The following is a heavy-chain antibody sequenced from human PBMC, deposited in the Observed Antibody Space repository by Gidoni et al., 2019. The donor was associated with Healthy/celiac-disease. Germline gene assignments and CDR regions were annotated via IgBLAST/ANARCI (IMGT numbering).Heavy chain of an antibody. V-gene: IGHV3-23*01. CDR3: AKSGEYYYDSSGYYQS. Sequence: EVQQLESGGGLVQPGGSLRLSCAAYGHTFSSYAMSWVRQAQGKGLEWVSAISGSGGSTYYADSVKGRFTISRDNSKNTLYLQMNSLRAEDTAVYYCAKSGEYYYDSSGYYQSWGQGTLVTVSS. J-gene: IGHJ4*02. CDR2: ISGSGGST. CDR1: GHTFSSYA. D-gene: IGHD3-22*01.